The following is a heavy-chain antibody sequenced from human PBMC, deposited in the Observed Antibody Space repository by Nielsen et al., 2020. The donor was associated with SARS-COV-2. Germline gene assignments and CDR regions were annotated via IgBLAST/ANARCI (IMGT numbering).Heavy chain of an antibody. CDR1: GFTFSNAW. D-gene: IGHD1-26*01. Sequence: GESLKISCAASGFTFSNAWMSWVRQAPGKGLEWVGRIKSKTDGGTTDYAAPAKGRFTIPRDDSKNTLYLQMNSLKTEDTAVYYCTTEVHKVGATLGDYWGQGTLVTVSS. J-gene: IGHJ4*02. V-gene: IGHV3-15*01. CDR2: IKSKTDGGTT. CDR3: TTEVHKVGATLGDY.